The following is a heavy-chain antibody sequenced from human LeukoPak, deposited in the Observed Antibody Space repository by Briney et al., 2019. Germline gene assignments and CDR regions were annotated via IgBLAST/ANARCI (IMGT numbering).Heavy chain of an antibody. Sequence: GGSLRLSCAASGFTVSSNYMSWVRQAPGKGLEWVSVIYSGGSTYYADSVKGRFTISRDNSKNTLYLQMNSLRAEDTAVYYCARGVGSWCMLSYYYCYYMDVWGKGTTVTVSS. CDR1: GFTVSSNY. CDR2: IYSGGST. CDR3: ARGVGSWCMLSYYYCYYMDV. D-gene: IGHD2-8*01. J-gene: IGHJ6*03. V-gene: IGHV3-66*02.